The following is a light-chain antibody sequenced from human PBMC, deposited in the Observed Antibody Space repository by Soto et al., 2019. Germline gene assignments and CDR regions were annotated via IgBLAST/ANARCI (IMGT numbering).Light chain of an antibody. Sequence: EIVLTQSPATLSLSPGERATLSCRASQSVARYLAWYQQKPGQAPRLLIYDASNRATGIPARFSGSGSGTDFTLTISSLEPEDVAVYYCQQRSNWPLLTFGGGPKVEIK. CDR1: QSVARY. CDR2: DAS. V-gene: IGKV3-11*01. J-gene: IGKJ4*01. CDR3: QQRSNWPLLT.